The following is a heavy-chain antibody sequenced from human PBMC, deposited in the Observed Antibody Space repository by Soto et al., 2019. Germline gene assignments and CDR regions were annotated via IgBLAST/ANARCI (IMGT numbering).Heavy chain of an antibody. D-gene: IGHD3-10*01. Sequence: ASVKVSCKASGYTFTSYGISWVRQAPGQGLEWMGWISAYSGNTNYAQKLQGRVTMTTDTSTSTVYMELRSLSSDDTAVYYCASNYLYYYGSGNTNYYGMDVWGQGTTVTVSS. CDR2: ISAYSGNT. J-gene: IGHJ6*02. V-gene: IGHV1-18*01. CDR1: GYTFTSYG. CDR3: ASNYLYYYGSGNTNYYGMDV.